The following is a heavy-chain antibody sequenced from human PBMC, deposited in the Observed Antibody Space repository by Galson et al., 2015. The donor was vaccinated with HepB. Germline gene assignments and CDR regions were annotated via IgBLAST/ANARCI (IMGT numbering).Heavy chain of an antibody. Sequence: SLRLSCAASGFTFSMYAMTWVRQAPGKGLEWVSSIGAGGHVYYIGSVKGRFTISRDNSRNSLYLQMNSLRVEDTAVYYCARGGSARPDYWGQGTLVTVSS. J-gene: IGHJ4*02. V-gene: IGHV3-23*01. D-gene: IGHD3-10*01. CDR2: IGAGGHV. CDR3: ARGGSARPDY. CDR1: GFTFSMYA.